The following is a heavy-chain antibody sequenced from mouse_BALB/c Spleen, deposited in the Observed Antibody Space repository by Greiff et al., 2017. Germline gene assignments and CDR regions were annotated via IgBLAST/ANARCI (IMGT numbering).Heavy chain of an antibody. D-gene: IGHD2-3*01. CDR1: GFTFSDYY. Sequence: EVQGVESGGGLVKPGGSLKLSCAASGFTFSDYYMYWVRQTPEKRLEWVATISDGGSYTYYPDSVKGRFTISRDNAKNNLYLQMSSLKSEDTAMYYCARGGLNDGYAWFAYWGQGTLVTVSA. V-gene: IGHV5-4*02. J-gene: IGHJ3*01. CDR2: ISDGGSYT. CDR3: ARGGLNDGYAWFAY.